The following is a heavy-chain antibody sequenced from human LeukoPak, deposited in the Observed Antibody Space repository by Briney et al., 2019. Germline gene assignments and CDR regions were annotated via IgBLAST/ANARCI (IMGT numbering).Heavy chain of an antibody. CDR3: ARDNYGRYFDY. J-gene: IGHJ4*02. D-gene: IGHD4-11*01. CDR2: IFSSGSA. Sequence: PSETLSLTCDVSGGSINNYYWSWIRQPAGKGLEWIGRIFSSGSANYNPSLKSRVTMSVDTSKNQFSLKLTSVSAADTAVYYCARDNYGRYFDYWGQGTLVTVSS. CDR1: GGSINNYY. V-gene: IGHV4-4*07.